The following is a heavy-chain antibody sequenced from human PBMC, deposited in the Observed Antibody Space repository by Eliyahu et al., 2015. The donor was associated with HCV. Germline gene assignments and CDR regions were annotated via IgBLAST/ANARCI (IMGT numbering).Heavy chain of an antibody. CDR1: GFTFSTAW. Sequence: EVQLVESGGGLVKPGGSLRLSXXASGFTFSTAWMTWVRQAPGKGLEWVGRIQSKTDGGTTDYAAPLNGRFTISRDDSKNMVYLQMNSLKTEDTGVYYCARLSEYWGQGTLVTVSS. V-gene: IGHV3-15*01. CDR2: IQSKTDGGTT. CDR3: ARLSEY. J-gene: IGHJ4*02. D-gene: IGHD6-25*01.